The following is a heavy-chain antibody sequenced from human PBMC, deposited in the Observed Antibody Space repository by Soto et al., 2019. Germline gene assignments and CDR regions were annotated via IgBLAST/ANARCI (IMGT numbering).Heavy chain of an antibody. Sequence: QLQLQESGPGLVKPSETLSLTCTVSGGSISSSSYYWGWIRQPPGKGLEWIGSIYYSGSTYYNPSLKSRVTISVDTSKNQFSLKLSSVTAADTAVYYCASYGYGDWLLRAFDYWGQGTLVTVSS. D-gene: IGHD3-9*01. V-gene: IGHV4-39*01. CDR1: GGSISSSSYY. CDR2: IYYSGST. CDR3: ASYGYGDWLLRAFDY. J-gene: IGHJ4*02.